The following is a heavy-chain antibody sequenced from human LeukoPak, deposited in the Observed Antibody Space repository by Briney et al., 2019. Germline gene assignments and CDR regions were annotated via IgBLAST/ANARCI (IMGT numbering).Heavy chain of an antibody. CDR2: INKDGSET. Sequence: QASETLSLTCAASGFTFSNYWMSWVRQAPGKGLEWVAHINKDGSETYYVDSVKGRFTISRDNAKSSLYLQMNSLRVDDTAVYYCARDKVTYWGQGTLVTVSS. J-gene: IGHJ4*02. CDR3: ARDKVTY. CDR1: GFTFSNYW. V-gene: IGHV3-7*01.